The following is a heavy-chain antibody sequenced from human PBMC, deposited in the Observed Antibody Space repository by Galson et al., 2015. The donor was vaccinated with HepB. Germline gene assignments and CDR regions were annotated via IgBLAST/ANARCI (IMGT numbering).Heavy chain of an antibody. Sequence: SLRLSCAASGFTFSSYSMNWVRQAPGKGLEWVSSISSSSSYIYYADSVKGRFTISRDNAKNSLYLQMNSLRAEDTAVYYCARSDLPQHLYYYYYYMDVWGKGTPVTVSS. CDR1: GFTFSSYS. V-gene: IGHV3-21*01. CDR2: ISSSSSYI. J-gene: IGHJ6*03. D-gene: IGHD1-1*01. CDR3: ARSDLPQHLYYYYYYMDV.